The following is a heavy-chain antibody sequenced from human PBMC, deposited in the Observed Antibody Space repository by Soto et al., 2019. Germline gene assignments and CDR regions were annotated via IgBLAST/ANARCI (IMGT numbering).Heavy chain of an antibody. CDR1: GYTLNDLS. D-gene: IGHD1-1*01. Sequence: QVQVVQSGAEVKKPGASGKVSCKVSGYTLNDLSIHWVRQAPGRGREWMGGLDPEDGETIYAQKFQGRVTTTADTSRDHAYMELSSLRSEDTAVYYCEIRGTRWRESPFNYWGQGTVVTVSS. CDR3: EIRGTRWRESPFNY. J-gene: IGHJ4*02. V-gene: IGHV1-24*01. CDR2: LDPEDGET.